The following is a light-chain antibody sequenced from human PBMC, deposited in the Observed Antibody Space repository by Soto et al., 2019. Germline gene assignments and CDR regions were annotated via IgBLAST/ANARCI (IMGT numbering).Light chain of an antibody. V-gene: IGKV3-20*01. Sequence: EIVLTQSPGTLPSSPGERATLSCRASQSVSSSYLAWYQQKPGQAPRLLIYGASSRATGIPDRFSGSGSGTDFTLTISRLEPEDFAVYYCQQYGSSPPWTFGRGTKVEGK. J-gene: IGKJ1*01. CDR2: GAS. CDR1: QSVSSSY. CDR3: QQYGSSPPWT.